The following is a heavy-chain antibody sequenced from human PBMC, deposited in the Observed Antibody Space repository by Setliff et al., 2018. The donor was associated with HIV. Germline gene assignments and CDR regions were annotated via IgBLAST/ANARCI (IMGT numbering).Heavy chain of an antibody. D-gene: IGHD3-22*01. V-gene: IGHV3-23*01. Sequence: GGSLKLSCAASGFTFRRCAMSWVRQVPGKGLEWVAAISSSSVSTYYADSVQGRFTISRDNSKNTLDLQMNSLRAEDTALYYCASARGANSDGYDSFDIWGQGTMVTVS. CDR3: ASARGANSDGYDSFDI. CDR1: GFTFRRCA. CDR2: ISSSSVST. J-gene: IGHJ3*02.